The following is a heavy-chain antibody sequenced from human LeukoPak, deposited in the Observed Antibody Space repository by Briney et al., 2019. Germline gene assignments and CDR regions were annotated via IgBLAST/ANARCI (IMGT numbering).Heavy chain of an antibody. V-gene: IGHV3-21*01. CDR1: GFTFSSYS. CDR3: AKGGYYYDSSGYIPYYYYMDV. CDR2: ISSSSSYI. Sequence: GGSLRLSYAASGFTFSSYSMNWVRQAPGKGLEWVSSISSSSSYIYYADSVKGRFTISRDNAKNSLYLQMNSLRAEDTAVYYCAKGGYYYDSSGYIPYYYYMDVWGKGTTVTVSS. D-gene: IGHD3-22*01. J-gene: IGHJ6*03.